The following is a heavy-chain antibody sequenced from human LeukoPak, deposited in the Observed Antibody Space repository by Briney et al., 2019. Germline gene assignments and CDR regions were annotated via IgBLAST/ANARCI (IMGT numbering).Heavy chain of an antibody. CDR2: ISGSGGST. CDR3: AKGVVVPAASDY. Sequence: PGGSLRLSCAASAFTLSSYAMSWVRQAPGKGLEWVSAISGSGGSTYYADSVKGRFTISRDNSKNTLYLQMNSLRAEDTAVYYCAKGVVVPAASDYWGQGTLVTVSS. V-gene: IGHV3-23*01. CDR1: AFTLSSYA. D-gene: IGHD2-2*01. J-gene: IGHJ4*02.